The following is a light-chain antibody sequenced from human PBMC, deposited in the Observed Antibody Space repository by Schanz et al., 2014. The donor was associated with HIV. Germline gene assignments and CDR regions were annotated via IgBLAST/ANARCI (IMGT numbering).Light chain of an antibody. V-gene: IGLV2-14*01. CDR1: SSDVGGYNY. CDR2: DVN. J-gene: IGLJ2*01. Sequence: QSVLTQPASVSGSPGQSITISCTGTSSDVGGYNYVSWYQQHPGKAPKLMIYDVNDRPSGVSWRFSASKSGNTASLTISGLQAEDEADYYCSSHAGSDNFGIFGGGTKLTVL. CDR3: SSHAGSDNFGI.